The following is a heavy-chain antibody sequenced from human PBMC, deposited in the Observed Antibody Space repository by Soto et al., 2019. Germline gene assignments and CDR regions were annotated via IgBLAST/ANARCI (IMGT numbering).Heavy chain of an antibody. J-gene: IGHJ4*02. CDR1: GGTLTNFINYP. Sequence: RASVKVSCKASGGTLTNFINYPINWVRQAPGQGLEWMGGIVPNIGTVNYAQKFQGRVTITADKSTGTAYMELSSLRSEDTALYYCARGWDVKYFDHWGQGTLVTVSS. CDR2: IVPNIGTV. V-gene: IGHV1-69*06. D-gene: IGHD1-26*01. CDR3: ARGWDVKYFDH.